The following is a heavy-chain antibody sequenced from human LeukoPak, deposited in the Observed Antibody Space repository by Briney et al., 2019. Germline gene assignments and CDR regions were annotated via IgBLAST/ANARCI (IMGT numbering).Heavy chain of an antibody. CDR2: MYHSGST. D-gene: IGHD3-3*01. J-gene: IGHJ6*03. Sequence: PSETLSLTCTVSGGSMSSFYWSWIRQPPGKGLEWIGYMYHSGSTNCNPSLKSRVTVSVDTSKNQFSLKLSSVTAADTAVYYCARGGGDFWSGYFSDYYMDVWGKGTTVTVSS. CDR3: ARGGGDFWSGYFSDYYMDV. CDR1: GGSMSSFY. V-gene: IGHV4-59*01.